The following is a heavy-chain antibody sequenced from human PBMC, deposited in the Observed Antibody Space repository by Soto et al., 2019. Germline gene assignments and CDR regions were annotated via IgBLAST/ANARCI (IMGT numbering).Heavy chain of an antibody. V-gene: IGHV1-2*02. J-gene: IGHJ6*01. CDR1: GYTFTGYY. CDR3: AISFSQTNIDV. Sequence: QVQLVQSGPEVGKPGASVKVSCKASGYTFTGYYLHWGLQAPGQGLEWMGYINPDSGRTRYAQKFQGTGTMTRDTSITTAYLELSSLKYADSAICYCAISFSQTNIDVWGQGTTVIVSS. CDR2: INPDSGRT.